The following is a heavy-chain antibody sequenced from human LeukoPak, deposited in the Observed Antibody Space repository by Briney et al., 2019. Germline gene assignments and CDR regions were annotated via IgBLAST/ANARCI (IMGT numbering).Heavy chain of an antibody. CDR1: GGSFSGYY. CDR2: INHSGST. D-gene: IGHD6-19*01. V-gene: IGHV4-34*01. J-gene: IGHJ3*02. Sequence: SETLSLTCAVYGGSFSGYYWSWIRQPPGKGLEWIGEINHSGSTNYNPSLKSRVTISVDTSKNQFSLKLSSVTAADTAVYYCARGPRSGWYNRLYDALDIWGQGTMVTVSS. CDR3: ARGPRSGWYNRLYDALDI.